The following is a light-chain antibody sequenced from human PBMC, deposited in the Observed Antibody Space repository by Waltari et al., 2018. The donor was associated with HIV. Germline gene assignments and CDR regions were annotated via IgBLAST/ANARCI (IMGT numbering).Light chain of an antibody. CDR3: SSYAGSSIFVI. Sequence: QSALTQPASVSGSPGQSITISCTGSSSDVGSYKHVSWYQQHPGKAPRLIIYEVSKRPSGVSNRYSASKSGKTASLTVSGLRAEDEADYYCSSYAGSSIFVIFGGGTKLTVL. CDR2: EVS. CDR1: SSDVGSYKH. V-gene: IGLV2-23*02. J-gene: IGLJ2*01.